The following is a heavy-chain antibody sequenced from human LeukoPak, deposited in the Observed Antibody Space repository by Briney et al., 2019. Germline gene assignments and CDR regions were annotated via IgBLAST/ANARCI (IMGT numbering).Heavy chain of an antibody. Sequence: GASVKVSCNASGYTFTSYGISWVRQAPGQGLEWMGWISAYNGNTNYAQKLQGRVTITTDTSTSTAYMELRSLRSDDTAVYYCARDGTVVPPLNWFDPWGQGTLVTVSS. V-gene: IGHV1-18*01. J-gene: IGHJ5*02. D-gene: IGHD2-2*01. CDR1: GYTFTSYG. CDR3: ARDGTVVPPLNWFDP. CDR2: ISAYNGNT.